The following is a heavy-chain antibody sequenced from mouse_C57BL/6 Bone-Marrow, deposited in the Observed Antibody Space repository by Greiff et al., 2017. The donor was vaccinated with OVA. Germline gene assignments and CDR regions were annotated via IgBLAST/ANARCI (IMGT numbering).Heavy chain of an antibody. Sequence: VQLQQPGAELVMPGASVKLSCKASGYTFTSYWLHWVKQRPGQGLEWIGEIDPSDSYTNYNQKFKGKSTLTVDKSSSTAYMQLSSLPSEDSAVYDCARRGGVGYWGQGTTLTVSS. V-gene: IGHV1-69*01. J-gene: IGHJ2*01. CDR2: IDPSDSYT. CDR1: GYTFTSYW. CDR3: ARRGGVGY.